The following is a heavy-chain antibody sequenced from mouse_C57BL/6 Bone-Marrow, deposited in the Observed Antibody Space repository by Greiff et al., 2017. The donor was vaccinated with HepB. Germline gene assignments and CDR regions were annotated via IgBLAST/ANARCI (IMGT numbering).Heavy chain of an antibody. D-gene: IGHD1-1*01. Sequence: DVMLVESGGGLVKPGGSLKLSCAASGFTFSSYAMSWVRQTPEKRLEWVATISDGGSYTYYPDNVKGRFTISRDNAKNNLYLQMSHLKSEDTAMYYCARDGGGYYYGHLYFDVWGTGTTVTVSS. V-gene: IGHV5-4*01. J-gene: IGHJ1*03. CDR2: ISDGGSYT. CDR1: GFTFSSYA. CDR3: ARDGGGYYYGHLYFDV.